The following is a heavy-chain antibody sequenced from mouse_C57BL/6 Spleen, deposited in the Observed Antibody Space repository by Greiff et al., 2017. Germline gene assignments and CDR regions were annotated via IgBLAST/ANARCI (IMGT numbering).Heavy chain of an antibody. Sequence: VQLQQPGAELVMPGASVKLSCKASGYTFTSYWMHWVKQRPGQGLEWIGEIDPSDSYTNYNQKFKGKSTLTVDKSSSTAYMQLSSLTSEDSAVYYCARPLALGQYFDVWGTGTTVTVSS. CDR1: GYTFTSYW. CDR2: IDPSDSYT. J-gene: IGHJ1*03. CDR3: ARPLALGQYFDV. V-gene: IGHV1-69*01. D-gene: IGHD4-1*01.